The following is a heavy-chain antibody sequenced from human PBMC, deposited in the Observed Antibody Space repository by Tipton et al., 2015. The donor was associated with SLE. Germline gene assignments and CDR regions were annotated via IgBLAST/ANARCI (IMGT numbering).Heavy chain of an antibody. V-gene: IGHV1-3*03. D-gene: IGHD5-18*01. CDR3: ARAPYSYGLDS. Sequence: QLVQSGPEVKKPGASVKVSCKASGYTLTSYAMHWVRQAPGQRLEWMGGINGGNGNTKYSQEFQGRVTITRGTSASTAYMELSSLRSEDMAVYYCARAPYSYGLDSWGQGTLVTVSS. J-gene: IGHJ4*02. CDR2: INGGNGNT. CDR1: GYTLTSYA.